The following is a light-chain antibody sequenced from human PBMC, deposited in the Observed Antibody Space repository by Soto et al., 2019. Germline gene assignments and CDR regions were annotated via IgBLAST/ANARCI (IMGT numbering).Light chain of an antibody. CDR3: QHYGRSPLT. CDR1: QTISSW. V-gene: IGKV1-5*03. Sequence: DIQMTQSPSTLSASVGDRVTITCRASQTISSWLAWYQQKPGKAPKLLIYKASTLKSGVPSRFSGSGSGTDFTLTISRLEPEDFAFYYCQHYGRSPLTLGPGTKVDIK. J-gene: IGKJ3*01. CDR2: KAS.